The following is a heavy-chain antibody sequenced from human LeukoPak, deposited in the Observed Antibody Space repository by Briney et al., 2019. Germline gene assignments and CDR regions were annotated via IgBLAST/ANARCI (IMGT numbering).Heavy chain of an antibody. CDR3: ARQLNLASGDGSDPPYFDY. J-gene: IGHJ4*02. CDR2: IYPGDSDT. CDR1: GYSFSNYW. V-gene: IGHV5-51*01. Sequence: GESLKISCKGSGYSFSNYWIGWVRQMPGKGLEWMGIIYPGDSDTRYSPSFQGQVTISADKSISTAYLQWSSLKASDTAMYYCARQLNLASGDGSDPPYFDYWGQGTLVTVSS. D-gene: IGHD5-24*01.